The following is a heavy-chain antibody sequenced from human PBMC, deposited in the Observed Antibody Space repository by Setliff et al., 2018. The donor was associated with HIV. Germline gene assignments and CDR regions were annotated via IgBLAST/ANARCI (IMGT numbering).Heavy chain of an antibody. CDR3: ARPPTTAVYYFDY. Sequence: SETLSLTCTVSGGSVSTSSYYWGWIRQPPGKGLEWIGSLYYDGSTYYKPSLKSRITISVDTSKNQFSLKLSSVTAADTAVYYCARPPTTAVYYFDYWGQGTLVTVS. J-gene: IGHJ4*02. D-gene: IGHD1-1*01. CDR2: LYYDGST. V-gene: IGHV4-39*01. CDR1: GGSVSTSSYY.